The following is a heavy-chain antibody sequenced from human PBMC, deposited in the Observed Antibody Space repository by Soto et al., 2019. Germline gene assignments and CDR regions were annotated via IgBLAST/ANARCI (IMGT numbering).Heavy chain of an antibody. CDR2: ISYDGSNE. CDR3: TRETMTIRLYFDY. D-gene: IGHD6-19*01. CDR1: VFTFSSYA. V-gene: IGHV3-30-3*01. J-gene: IGHJ4*02. Sequence: GGALRPSCAASVFTFSSYAMHWLRQAPCKGLEWVAVISYDGSNEYYADSVKGRFTISRDNSKNTLYLQVNSLRAEDTAIYYCTRETMTIRLYFDYWGQGALVTVSS.